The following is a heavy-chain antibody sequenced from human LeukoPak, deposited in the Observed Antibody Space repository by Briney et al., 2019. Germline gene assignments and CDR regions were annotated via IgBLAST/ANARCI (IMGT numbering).Heavy chain of an antibody. CDR2: IKQDGSEK. J-gene: IGHJ4*02. D-gene: IGHD5-24*01. CDR1: GFTFSSYW. CDR3: AREGDGYNSPIDY. Sequence: PGGSLRLSCAASGFTFSSYWMSWVRQAPGKGLEWVANIKQDGSEKYYVDSVKGRFTISRDNAKNSLYLQMNSLRAEDTAVYYCAREGDGYNSPIDYWGQGTQVTVSS. V-gene: IGHV3-7*01.